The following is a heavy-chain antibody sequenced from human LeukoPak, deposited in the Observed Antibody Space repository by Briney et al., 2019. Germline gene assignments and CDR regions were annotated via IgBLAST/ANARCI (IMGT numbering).Heavy chain of an antibody. CDR2: IIPIFGTA. J-gene: IGHJ4*02. V-gene: IGHV1-69*01. CDR3: ARDHHYYGSGSYYLLGY. CDR1: GGTFSSYA. D-gene: IGHD3-10*01. Sequence: GSSVKVSCKASGGTFSSYAISWVRQAPGQGLEWMGGIIPIFGTANYAQKFQGRVTITADESTSTAYMELSSLRSEDTAMYYCARDHHYYGSGSYYLLGYWGQGTLVTVSS.